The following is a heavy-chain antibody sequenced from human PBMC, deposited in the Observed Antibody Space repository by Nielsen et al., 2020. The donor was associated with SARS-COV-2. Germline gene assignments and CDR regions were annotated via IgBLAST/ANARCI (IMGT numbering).Heavy chain of an antibody. CDR1: GFTFSSYW. J-gene: IGHJ4*02. D-gene: IGHD3-3*01. Sequence: GESLKISCAASGFTFSSYWMNWVRQAPGKGLEWVANIKQDGSEKYYGDSVKGRFTISRDNAKNSLYLHMNSLRVEDTAVYYSVRDSSIVIWSGYPVDWGQGTLVTVSS. CDR3: VRDSSIVIWSGYPVD. CDR2: IKQDGSEK. V-gene: IGHV3-7*01.